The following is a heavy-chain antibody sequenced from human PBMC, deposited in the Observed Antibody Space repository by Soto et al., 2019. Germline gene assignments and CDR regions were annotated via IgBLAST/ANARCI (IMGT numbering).Heavy chain of an antibody. Sequence: GASVKVSCKASGFTFTNSAVQWVRQARGQRLEWIGWIVVGSGNTNYAQKFQERVTMTRNTSISTAYMELSSLRSEDTAVYYCAREGVRGMDVWGQGTTVTVSS. V-gene: IGHV1-58*01. D-gene: IGHD3-16*01. CDR1: GFTFTNSA. CDR2: IVVGSGNT. CDR3: AREGVRGMDV. J-gene: IGHJ6*02.